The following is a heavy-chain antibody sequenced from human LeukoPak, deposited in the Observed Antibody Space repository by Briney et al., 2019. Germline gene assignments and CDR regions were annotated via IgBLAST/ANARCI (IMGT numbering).Heavy chain of an antibody. Sequence: GGSLRLSCAASGFTVSSNYMSWVRQAPGKGLEWVSDTYSGGSTYYADSVKGRFTISRDKSKNTLYLQMNSLRAEDTAMYYCASTLVGTTSGYSWGQGTLVIVSS. J-gene: IGHJ5*02. CDR1: GFTVSSNY. CDR3: ASTLVGTTSGYS. V-gene: IGHV3-53*01. CDR2: TYSGGST. D-gene: IGHD1-26*01.